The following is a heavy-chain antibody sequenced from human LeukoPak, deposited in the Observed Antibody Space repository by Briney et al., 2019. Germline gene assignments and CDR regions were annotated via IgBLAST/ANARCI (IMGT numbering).Heavy chain of an antibody. Sequence: GRSLRLSCAASGFIFSSYSMYWVRQVPGKGLEWVAAISYDGSNRNYAYSVNGRFTISRDNSKKTLFLQMNSLRVEDTAVYYCARGGVVVVTAAHSWFQPWGQGTLVTVSS. D-gene: IGHD2-21*02. CDR1: GFIFSSYS. CDR3: ARGGVVVVTAAHSWFQP. J-gene: IGHJ5*02. V-gene: IGHV3-30*04. CDR2: ISYDGSNR.